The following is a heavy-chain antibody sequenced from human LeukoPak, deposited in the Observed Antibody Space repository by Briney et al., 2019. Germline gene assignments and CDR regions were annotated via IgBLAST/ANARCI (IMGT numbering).Heavy chain of an antibody. D-gene: IGHD3-9*01. V-gene: IGHV4-34*01. CDR1: GGSFSGYY. CDR3: ARALHYYFDWSSQSDAFDI. CDR2: INHSGST. Sequence: SETLSLTCAVYGGSFSGYYWGWIRQPPGKGLEWIGEINHSGSTNYNPSLKSRVTISVDTSKNQFSLKLSSVTAADTAVYYCARALHYYFDWSSQSDAFDIWGQGTMVTVSS. J-gene: IGHJ3*02.